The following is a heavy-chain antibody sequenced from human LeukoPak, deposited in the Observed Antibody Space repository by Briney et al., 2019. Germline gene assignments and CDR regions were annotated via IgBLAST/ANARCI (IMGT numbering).Heavy chain of an antibody. D-gene: IGHD2-15*01. V-gene: IGHV4-59*12. CDR2: IYYSGST. CDR3: ARGEWWVFTV. J-gene: IGHJ6*04. Sequence: SETLSLTCTVSGGSISSYYWSWIRQPPGKGLEWIGYIYYSGSTNYNPSLKSRVTMSVDTSKNQFSLKLSSVTAADTAVYYCARGEWWVFTVWGKGTTVTVSS. CDR1: GGSISSYY.